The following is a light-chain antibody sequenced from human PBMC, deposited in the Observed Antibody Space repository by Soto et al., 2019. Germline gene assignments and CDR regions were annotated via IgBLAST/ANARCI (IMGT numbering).Light chain of an antibody. CDR1: SSDVGGYNY. CDR3: SSYTSSSTLV. Sequence: QSVLTQPASVSGSPGQSITTSCTGTSSDVGGYNYVSWYQQHPGKAPKLMIYEVGNRPSGVSNRFSGSKSGNTASLTISGLQAEDEADYYCSSYTSSSTLVFGGGTKVTVL. CDR2: EVG. J-gene: IGLJ2*01. V-gene: IGLV2-14*01.